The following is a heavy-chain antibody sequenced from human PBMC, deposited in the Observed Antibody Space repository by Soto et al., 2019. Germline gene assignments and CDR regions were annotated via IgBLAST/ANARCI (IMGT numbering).Heavy chain of an antibody. J-gene: IGHJ6*02. CDR2: ISYSGST. V-gene: IGHV4-39*07. CDR3: ARDLWGYCGTDCYPLDV. Sequence: SETLSLTCTVSGGSISSDSYYWGWIRQSPEKGLEWIASISYSGSTYYNPTLKSRLIISVVTSKSQFSLKLNSVTAADTAVYYCARDLWGYCGTDCYPLDVWGQGTTVT. D-gene: IGHD2-21*02. CDR1: GGSISSDSYY.